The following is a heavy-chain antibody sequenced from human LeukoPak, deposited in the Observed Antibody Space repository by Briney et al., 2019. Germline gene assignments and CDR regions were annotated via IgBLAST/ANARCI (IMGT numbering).Heavy chain of an antibody. Sequence: PSETLSLTCTVSGGSISRYYWTWIRQPAGEGLEWIGRIYATGSTNYNPSLKSRVTMSVDTSKNQFSLKLISVTAADTAVYFCARQGSGRAFDIWGQGTMVTVSS. CDR3: ARQGSGRAFDI. V-gene: IGHV4-4*07. CDR2: IYATGST. J-gene: IGHJ3*02. CDR1: GGSISRYY.